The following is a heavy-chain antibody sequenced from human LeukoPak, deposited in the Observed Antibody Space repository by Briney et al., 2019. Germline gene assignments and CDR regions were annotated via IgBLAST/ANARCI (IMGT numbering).Heavy chain of an antibody. D-gene: IGHD6-13*01. J-gene: IGHJ6*02. CDR3: ASWDSSSPRPMDV. CDR1: GFTFSSYA. CDR2: ISSSSSYI. Sequence: PGRSLRLSCAASGFTFSSYAMHWVRQAPGKGLEWVSSISSSSSYIYYADSVKGRFTISRDNAKNSLYLQMNSLRAEDTAVYYCASWDSSSPRPMDVWGQGTTVTVSS. V-gene: IGHV3-21*01.